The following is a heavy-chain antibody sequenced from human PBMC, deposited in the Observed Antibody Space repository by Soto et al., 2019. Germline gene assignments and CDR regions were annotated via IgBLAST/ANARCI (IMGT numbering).Heavy chain of an antibody. CDR2: IVSNDEK. D-gene: IGHD5-18*01. J-gene: IGHJ6*02. V-gene: IGHV2-26*01. Sequence: QVTLKESGPVLVKPTETLTLTCTVSGFSLSNTTMGVHWIRQPPGKALEWLANIVSNDEKSYSRSLKSRLTTSKDTPKSQVVHTMTSMDPVDTATYYCARGVRWKQLWSDNHYYDGMDVWGQGTTVTVSS. CDR1: GFSLSNTTMG. CDR3: ARGVRWKQLWSDNHYYDGMDV.